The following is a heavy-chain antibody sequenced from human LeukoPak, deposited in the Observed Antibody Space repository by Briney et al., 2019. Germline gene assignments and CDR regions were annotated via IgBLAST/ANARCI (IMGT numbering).Heavy chain of an antibody. D-gene: IGHD6-13*01. CDR2: IYTSGST. J-gene: IGHJ3*02. CDR3: ATSAGYSSSNYASGAFDI. Sequence: PSETLSLTCTVSGGSISSYYWSWIRQPAGKGLEWIGRIYTSGSTNYNPSLKSRVTMSVDTSKNQFSLKLSSVTAADTAVYYCATSAGYSSSNYASGAFDIWGQGTMVTVSS. V-gene: IGHV4-4*07. CDR1: GGSISSYY.